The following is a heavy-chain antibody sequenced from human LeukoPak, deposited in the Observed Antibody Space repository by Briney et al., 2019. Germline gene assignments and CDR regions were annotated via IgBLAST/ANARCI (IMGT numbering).Heavy chain of an antibody. V-gene: IGHV1-8*01. CDR3: AREPAVYYGSGSSHGRLTNRFDP. CDR1: GYTFTSYD. Sequence: ASVKVSCKASGYTFTSYDINWVRQATGQGLEWMGWMNPNSGNTGYAQKFQGRVTMTRNTSISTAYMELSSLRSEDTAVYYCAREPAVYYGSGSSHGRLTNRFDPWGQGTLVTVSS. CDR2: MNPNSGNT. D-gene: IGHD3-10*01. J-gene: IGHJ5*02.